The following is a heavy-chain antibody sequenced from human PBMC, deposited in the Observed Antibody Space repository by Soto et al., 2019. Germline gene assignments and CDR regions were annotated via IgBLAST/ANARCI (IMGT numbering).Heavy chain of an antibody. D-gene: IGHD2-21*02. V-gene: IGHV4-4*02. J-gene: IGHJ3*02. CDR2: IYHTGNT. Sequence: SETLSLTCAVSCGSISSSNWWSWVRQPPGKGLEWIGEIYHTGNTNYNPSLKSRVTISVDKSKNQFSLKLSSVTAADTAVYYCARDLWLVVVTANILDAFDIWGQGTMVTVSS. CDR1: CGSISSSNW. CDR3: ARDLWLVVVTANILDAFDI.